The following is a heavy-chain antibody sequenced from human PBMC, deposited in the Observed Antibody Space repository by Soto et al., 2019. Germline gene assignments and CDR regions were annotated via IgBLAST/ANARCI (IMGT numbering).Heavy chain of an antibody. J-gene: IGHJ6*02. Sequence: QVQLVQSGAEVKKPGSSVKVSCKASGGTFSSYAISWVRQAPGQGLEWMGGIIPIFGTANYAQKFQGRVTITADESTSTAYMELSSLRSEDTAVYYCARGGAVAGRFYYYGMDVWGQGTTVTVSS. CDR3: ARGGAVAGRFYYYGMDV. CDR2: IIPIFGTA. D-gene: IGHD6-19*01. V-gene: IGHV1-69*01. CDR1: GGTFSSYA.